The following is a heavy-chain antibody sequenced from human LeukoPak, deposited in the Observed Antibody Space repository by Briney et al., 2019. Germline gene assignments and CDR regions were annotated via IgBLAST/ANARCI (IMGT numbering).Heavy chain of an antibody. D-gene: IGHD3-22*01. CDR3: AAGYYYDSSGYFLDAFDI. CDR2: IYYSGNT. J-gene: IGHJ3*02. CDR1: GGSISSSSYY. V-gene: IGHV4-39*07. Sequence: SETLSLTCTVSGGSISSSSYYWAWIRQPPGKGLEWIGSIYYSGNTYYKSSLKSRVTIAVDTSKNQFSLKLSSVTAADTAVYYCAAGYYYDSSGYFLDAFDIWGQGTMVTVSS.